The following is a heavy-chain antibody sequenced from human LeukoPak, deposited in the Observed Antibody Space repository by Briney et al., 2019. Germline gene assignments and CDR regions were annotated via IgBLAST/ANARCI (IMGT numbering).Heavy chain of an antibody. Sequence: SVKVSCKASGGTFISYAISWVRQAPGQGLEWMGGIITIFGPANYAQKFQGRVTITADESTSTAYMELSSLRSEDTAVYYCARDRRPGPWYYDSSGYYENWFDPWGQGTLVTVSS. CDR3: ARDRRPGPWYYDSSGYYENWFDP. V-gene: IGHV1-69*13. CDR1: GGTFISYA. D-gene: IGHD3-22*01. J-gene: IGHJ5*02. CDR2: IITIFGPA.